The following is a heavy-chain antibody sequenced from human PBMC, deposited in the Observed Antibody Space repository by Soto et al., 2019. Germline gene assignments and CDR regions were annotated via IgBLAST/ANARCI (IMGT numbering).Heavy chain of an antibody. CDR1: GYTFTSYY. CDR3: ARDRSSNWNENWFDP. V-gene: IGHV1-46*01. J-gene: IGHJ5*02. CDR2: INPSGGST. Sequence: QVQLVQSGADVKKPGASVQVSCKASGYTFTSYYMHWVRQAPGQGLEWMGIINPSGGSTSYAQKFQGRVTMTWDTSTSTVYMELSSLRSEDTAVYYCARDRSSNWNENWFDPWVQGTLVTVSS. D-gene: IGHD1-20*01.